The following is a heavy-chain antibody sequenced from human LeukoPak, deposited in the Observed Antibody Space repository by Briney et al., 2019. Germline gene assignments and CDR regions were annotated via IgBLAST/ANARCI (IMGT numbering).Heavy chain of an antibody. CDR2: ISAYNGNT. CDR1: GYTFTSYG. J-gene: IGHJ3*02. D-gene: IGHD5-12*01. V-gene: IGHV1-18*01. Sequence: ASVKVSCKASGYTFTSYGISWVRQAPGQGLEWMGWISAYNGNTNYAQKLQGRVTMTTDTSTSTVYMELSSLRSEDTAAYYCARVRRLWLSDAFDIWGQGTMVTVSS. CDR3: ARVRRLWLSDAFDI.